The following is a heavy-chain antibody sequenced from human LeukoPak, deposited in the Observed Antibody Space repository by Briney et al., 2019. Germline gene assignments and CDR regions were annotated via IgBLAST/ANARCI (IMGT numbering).Heavy chain of an antibody. CDR2: INSDGDST. CDR3: VKTPYSSTWYVGDY. D-gene: IGHD2/OR15-2a*01. J-gene: IGHJ4*02. V-gene: IGHV3-64D*06. Sequence: PGGSLRLSCSAYGFTFSSYAMHWVRQAAGEGLEYVSAINSDGDSTYYADSVKGRFTISRDNSKNTLYLQMSSLRPEDSAVYYCVKTPYSSTWYVGDYWGQGTLVTVSS. CDR1: GFTFSSYA.